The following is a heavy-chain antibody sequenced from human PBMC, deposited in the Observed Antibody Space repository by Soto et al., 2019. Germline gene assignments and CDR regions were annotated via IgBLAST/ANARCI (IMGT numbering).Heavy chain of an antibody. CDR2: VNAAANDI. V-gene: IGHV3-48*02. Sequence: GGSLRLSCAASGFTVRIFSMSWVRQDPGKGLEWISYVNAAANDIYYTDSVRGRFTISRDNAKNSLYLQMNSLRDDDTAVYYCVRDRMWEQWLGPHDAFEIWGQGTMVTVSS. J-gene: IGHJ3*02. CDR3: VRDRMWEQWLGPHDAFEI. CDR1: GFTVRIFS. D-gene: IGHD6-19*01.